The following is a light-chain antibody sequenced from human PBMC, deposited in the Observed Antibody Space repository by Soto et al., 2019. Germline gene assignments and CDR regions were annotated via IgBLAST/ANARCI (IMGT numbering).Light chain of an antibody. V-gene: IGLV2-8*01. CDR2: EVS. CDR1: SSDVGGYNF. Sequence: QSVLTQPPSASGSPGQLVTISCTGTSSDVGGYNFVSWYQQHPGKAPKLMISEVSKRPSGVPDRFSGSKSGNTASLTVSGLQAEDEADYYCSSFAGNNNLVFGGGTQLTVL. CDR3: SSFAGNNNLV. J-gene: IGLJ2*01.